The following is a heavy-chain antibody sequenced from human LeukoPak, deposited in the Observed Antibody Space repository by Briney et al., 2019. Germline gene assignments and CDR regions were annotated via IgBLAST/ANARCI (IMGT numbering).Heavy chain of an antibody. CDR2: IRYDGSNK. J-gene: IGHJ4*02. Sequence: GGSLRLSCAASGFTFSSYGMHWVRQAPGKGLEWVAFIRYDGSNKYYADSVKGRFTISRDNSKNTLYLQMNGLRAEDTAVYYCAKVRPYNYDFDYWGQGTLVTVSS. CDR3: AKVRPYNYDFDY. D-gene: IGHD3-22*01. V-gene: IGHV3-30*02. CDR1: GFTFSSYG.